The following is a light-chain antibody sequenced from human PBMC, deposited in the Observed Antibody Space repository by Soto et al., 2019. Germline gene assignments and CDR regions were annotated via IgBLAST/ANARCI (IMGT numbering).Light chain of an antibody. CDR1: QRISTL. CDR2: AAS. J-gene: IGKJ4*01. Sequence: DIQMTQSPSSLSASVGDCVSITCRASQRISTLLNWYQKKPGKAPYLPVYAASTLQSGVPSRFSGAGSWTSFSLTISTLQPEDFASYYCHQSSTLPLTFGGGTQVDIK. V-gene: IGKV1-39*01. CDR3: HQSSTLPLT.